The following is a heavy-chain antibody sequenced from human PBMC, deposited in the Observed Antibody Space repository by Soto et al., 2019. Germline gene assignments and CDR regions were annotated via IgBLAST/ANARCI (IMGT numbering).Heavy chain of an antibody. D-gene: IGHD3-10*01. CDR2: IRSKAYGGTT. Sequence: GGSLRLSCTASGFTFGDYAMSWFRQAPGKGLEWVGFIRSKAYGGTTEYAASVKGRFTISRDDSKSIAYLQMNSLKTEDTAVYYCTRDYLGHYYGSGSYYYYFDYWGQGTLVTVSS. CDR1: GFTFGDYA. J-gene: IGHJ4*02. V-gene: IGHV3-49*03. CDR3: TRDYLGHYYGSGSYYYYFDY.